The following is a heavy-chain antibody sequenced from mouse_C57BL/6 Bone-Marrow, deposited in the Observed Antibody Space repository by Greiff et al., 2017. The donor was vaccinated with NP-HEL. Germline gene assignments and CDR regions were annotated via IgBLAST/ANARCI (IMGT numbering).Heavy chain of an antibody. CDR1: GFSLTSYG. Sequence: VKLLESGPGLVAPSQSLSITCTVSGFSLTSYGVDWIRQPPGKGLEWLGVIWGGGSTNYNSALMSRLSIRKDNSKSQVFLKMNSLQTDDTAMYYCAKHKADYYGSSYWYFDVWGTGTTVTVSS. V-gene: IGHV2-9*01. CDR2: IWGGGST. D-gene: IGHD1-1*01. CDR3: AKHKADYYGSSYWYFDV. J-gene: IGHJ1*03.